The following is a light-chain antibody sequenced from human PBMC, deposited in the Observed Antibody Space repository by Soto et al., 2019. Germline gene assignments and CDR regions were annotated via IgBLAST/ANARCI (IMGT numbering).Light chain of an antibody. CDR3: SSSTGRYTVV. J-gene: IGLJ3*02. Sequence: QSALNQPASVSGSPGQSITISCTGTNSDVGAYRYVSWYQQHPDKAPRLMIYDVSDRPSGVSNRFSGSKSGNTASLTISGLQAVDEADYYCSSSTGRYTVVFGGGTKLTVL. CDR2: DVS. CDR1: NSDVGAYRY. V-gene: IGLV2-14*03.